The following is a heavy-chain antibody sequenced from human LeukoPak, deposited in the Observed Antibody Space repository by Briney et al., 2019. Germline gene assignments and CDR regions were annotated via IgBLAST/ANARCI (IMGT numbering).Heavy chain of an antibody. CDR1: GVHFTNYW. D-gene: IGHD6-6*01. CDR2: LYPDDSDT. V-gene: IGHV5-51*01. CDR3: AGFGYSNSLDIYLDV. J-gene: IGHJ2*01. Sequence: GEPLQTSSESSGVHFTNYWIAWVRQLPGKGLECLGILYPDDSDTRYSPSFQDQVTISGHKSVSTAYLQWRSLQASDTVMYYCAGFGYSNSLDIYLDVWGRGTLVSVSS.